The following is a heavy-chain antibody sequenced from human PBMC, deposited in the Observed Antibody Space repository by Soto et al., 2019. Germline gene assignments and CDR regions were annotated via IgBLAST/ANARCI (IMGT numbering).Heavy chain of an antibody. CDR1: GCTFPAHY. V-gene: IGHV1-2*02. CDR3: ARETKHIITSRYFDY. CDR2: IKPNSGGS. D-gene: IGHD3-10*01. Sequence: AALKVTYAETGCTFPAHYLHWVRQAPGQGLEWMGWIKPNSGGSDYAQKFQGRVTMTRDTSINTAYMELSGLKSDDTAVYYCARETKHIITSRYFDYWGQGSLVTVSS. J-gene: IGHJ4*02.